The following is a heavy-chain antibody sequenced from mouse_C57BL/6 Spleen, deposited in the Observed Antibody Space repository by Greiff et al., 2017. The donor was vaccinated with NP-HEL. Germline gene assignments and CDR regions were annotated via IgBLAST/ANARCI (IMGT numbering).Heavy chain of an antibody. V-gene: IGHV5-6*01. D-gene: IGHD3-3*01. Sequence: EVQLVESGGDLVKPGGSLKLSCAASGFTFSSYGMSWVRQTPDKRLEWVATISSGGSYTYYPDSVKGRFTISRDNAKNTLYLQMSSLKSEDTAMYYCARALPGTDYAMDYWGQGTSVTVSS. CDR2: ISSGGSYT. CDR3: ARALPGTDYAMDY. CDR1: GFTFSSYG. J-gene: IGHJ4*01.